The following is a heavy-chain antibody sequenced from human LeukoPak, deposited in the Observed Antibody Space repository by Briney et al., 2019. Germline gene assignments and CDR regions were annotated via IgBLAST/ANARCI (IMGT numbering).Heavy chain of an antibody. V-gene: IGHV3-21*01. D-gene: IGHD2-2*01. CDR1: GFTFSSYS. Sequence: PGGSLRLSCAASGFTFSSYSMNWVRQAPGEGLEWVSSISSSSSYIYYADSVKGRFTISRDNAKNSLYLQMNSLRAEDTAVYYCARAGEYQLPARIYYYYGMDVWGQGTTVTVSS. J-gene: IGHJ6*02. CDR3: ARAGEYQLPARIYYYYGMDV. CDR2: ISSSSSYI.